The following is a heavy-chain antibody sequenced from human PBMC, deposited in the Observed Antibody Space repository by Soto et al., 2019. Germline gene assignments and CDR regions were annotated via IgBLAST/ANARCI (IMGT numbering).Heavy chain of an antibody. CDR2: INHSGST. V-gene: IGHV4-34*01. Sequence: SETLSLTCAVYGGSFSGYYWSWIRQPPGKGLEWIGEINHSGSTNYNPSLKSRVTISVDTSKNLFSLKLSSVTAADTAVYYCARGMIRGVIGYYYYMDVWGKGTTVTVSS. J-gene: IGHJ6*03. CDR1: GGSFSGYY. D-gene: IGHD3-10*01. CDR3: ARGMIRGVIGYYYYMDV.